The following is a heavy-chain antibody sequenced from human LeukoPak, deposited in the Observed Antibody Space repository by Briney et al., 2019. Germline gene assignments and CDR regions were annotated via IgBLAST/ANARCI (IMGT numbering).Heavy chain of an antibody. CDR1: GFTVSSNY. CDR2: IYSGGNT. V-gene: IGHV3-53*01. J-gene: IGHJ6*02. D-gene: IGHD5-24*01. Sequence: GGSLRLSCAASGFTVSSNYMSWVRQAPGKGLEWVSIIYSGGNTYYADSVRGRFTISRDNSKNTLFLQMNTLRAEDTAVYYCAGWLQPYYYYTMDVWGQGTTVTVSS. CDR3: AGWLQPYYYYTMDV.